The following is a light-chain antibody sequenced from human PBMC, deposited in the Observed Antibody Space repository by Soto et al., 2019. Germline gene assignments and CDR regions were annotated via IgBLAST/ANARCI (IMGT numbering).Light chain of an antibody. CDR1: SSDVCDYNY. CDR2: AVN. CDR3: CPYAGSYTGV. V-gene: IGLV2-11*01. Sequence: QSALTQPRSVSGSPGQSGTISCTGTSSDVCDYNYVSCYQQHPGKAPKLLIYAVNMRPAGVPDRFSGSKSGNTASLTISGLQGEDEADYSCCPYAGSYTGVFGVGTKLTVL. J-gene: IGLJ3*02.